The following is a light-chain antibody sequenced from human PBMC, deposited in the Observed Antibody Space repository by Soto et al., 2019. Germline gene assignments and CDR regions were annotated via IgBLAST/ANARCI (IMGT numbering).Light chain of an antibody. CDR1: QSVSSSY. CDR3: QQYGSSPRT. Sequence: EIVLTQSPGTLSLSPGERATLSCRASQSVSSSYLAWYQQKPGQAPRLLIYCASSRATCIPDKFSGSGAGTDFTLTISRLEPEDFAVYYCQQYGSSPRTFGQGTNVEIK. CDR2: CAS. J-gene: IGKJ1*01. V-gene: IGKV3-20*01.